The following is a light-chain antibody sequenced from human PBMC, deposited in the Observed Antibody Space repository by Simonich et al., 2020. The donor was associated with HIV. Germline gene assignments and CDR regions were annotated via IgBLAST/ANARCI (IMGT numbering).Light chain of an antibody. J-gene: IGKJ1*01. CDR1: QGLSSN. V-gene: IGKV3D-11*01. CDR2: DAS. CDR3: QQRSNWPWT. Sequence: EIVMTQSPATLSVSPGERVTLSCRASQGLSSNLAWYQQKPGQAPRLLIYDASNRATGIPARFSGSGSGTDFTLTISSLEPEDFAVYYCQQRSNWPWTFGQGTKVEIK.